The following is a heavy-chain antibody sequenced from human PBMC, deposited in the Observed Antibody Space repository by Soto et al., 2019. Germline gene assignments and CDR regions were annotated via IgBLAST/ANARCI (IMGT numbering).Heavy chain of an antibody. D-gene: IGHD3-22*01. V-gene: IGHV4-30-2*01. CDR3: ARGINYYDSSGDSWFDP. CDR2: IYHTGTT. J-gene: IGHJ5*02. Sequence: QLQLQESGSGLVKPSQTLSLTCTVSGGSINSGDYSWTWIRQPPGKGLEWIGYIYHTGTTYYNMSLKSRVTISVGRSKNQFSLKLRSVTAADTAVYYCARGINYYDSSGDSWFDPWGQGTLVTVSS. CDR1: GGSINSGDYS.